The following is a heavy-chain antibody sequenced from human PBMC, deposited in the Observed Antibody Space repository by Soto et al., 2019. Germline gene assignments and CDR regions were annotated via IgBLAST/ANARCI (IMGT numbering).Heavy chain of an antibody. CDR3: EKPGYRSGTISR. Sequence: GGSLKLSYAASGFTCSGYAMSWVRQAPGKGLEWGSAISGSGGSTYYADSVKGRFTISRDNSKKTLYLQMNSLRAEDTAVYYCEKPGYRSGTISRWGPGSLITFS. V-gene: IGHV3-23*01. J-gene: IGHJ4*02. CDR2: ISGSGGST. CDR1: GFTCSGYA. D-gene: IGHD2-15*01.